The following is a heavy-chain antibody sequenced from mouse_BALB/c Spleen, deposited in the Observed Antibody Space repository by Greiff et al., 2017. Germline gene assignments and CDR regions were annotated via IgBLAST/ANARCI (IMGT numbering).Heavy chain of an antibody. J-gene: IGHJ4*01. CDR1: GYTFTSYW. CDR3: SQTARATYYAMDY. Sequence: VKLSCKASGYTFTSYWMHWVKQRPGQGLEWIGNIYPGSGSTNYDEKFKSKATLTVDTSSSTAYMQLSSLTSEDSAVYYCSQTARATYYAMDYWGQGTSVTVSS. CDR2: IYPGSGST. D-gene: IGHD3-2*01. V-gene: IGHV1S22*01.